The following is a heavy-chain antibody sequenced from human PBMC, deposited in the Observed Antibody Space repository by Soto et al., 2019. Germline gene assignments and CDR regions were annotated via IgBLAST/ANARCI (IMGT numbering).Heavy chain of an antibody. Sequence: SETLSLTCTVSGGSISSSSYYWGWIRQPPGKGLEWIGSIFYSGSTYYNPSLKSRVTISVDTSKNQFSLKLSSVTAADTAVYYCAKDGAAGSVLDVWGQGTTVTVSS. D-gene: IGHD6-13*01. CDR3: AKDGAAGSVLDV. CDR2: IFYSGST. CDR1: GGSISSSSYY. J-gene: IGHJ6*02. V-gene: IGHV4-39*02.